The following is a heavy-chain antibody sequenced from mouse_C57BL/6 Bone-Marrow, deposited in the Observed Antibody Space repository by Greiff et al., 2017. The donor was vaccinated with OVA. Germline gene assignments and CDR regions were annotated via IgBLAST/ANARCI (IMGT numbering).Heavy chain of an antibody. CDR2: INPGSGGT. D-gene: IGHD1-1*02. V-gene: IGHV1-54*01. Sequence: VQLQQSGAELVRPGTSVKVSCKASGYAFTNYLIEWVKQRPGQGLEWIGVINPGSGGTNYNEKFKGKATLTADKSSSTAYMQLSSLTSEDSAVYFCARGPGDYFDYWGQGTTLTVSS. J-gene: IGHJ2*01. CDR3: ARGPGDYFDY. CDR1: GYAFTNYL.